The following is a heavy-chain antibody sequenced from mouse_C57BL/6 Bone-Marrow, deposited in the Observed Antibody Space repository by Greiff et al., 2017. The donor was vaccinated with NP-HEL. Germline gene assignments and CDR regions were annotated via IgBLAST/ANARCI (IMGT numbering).Heavy chain of an antibody. CDR3: AREGIAY. CDR1: GYTFTSYW. J-gene: IGHJ3*01. V-gene: IGHV1-55*01. CDR2: IYPGSGST. Sequence: QVHVKQPGAELVKPGASVKMSCKASGYTFTSYWITWVKQRPGQGLEWIGDIYPGSGSTNYNEKFKSKATLTVDTSSSTAYMQLSSLTSEDSAVYYCAREGIAYWGQGTLVTVSA.